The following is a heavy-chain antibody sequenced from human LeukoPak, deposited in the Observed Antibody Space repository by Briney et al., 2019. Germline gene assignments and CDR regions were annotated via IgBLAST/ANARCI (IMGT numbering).Heavy chain of an antibody. Sequence: PGGSLRLSCAASGFTFSSYSMNWVRQAPGEGLEWVSSISSSSSYIYYADAVKGRFTISTDNAKNSLYLQMNSLRAEDTAVYYCARDKSPRAYYGSGNGDYWGQGTLVTVSS. D-gene: IGHD3-10*01. CDR2: ISSSSSYI. CDR1: GFTFSSYS. J-gene: IGHJ4*02. V-gene: IGHV3-21*01. CDR3: ARDKSPRAYYGSGNGDY.